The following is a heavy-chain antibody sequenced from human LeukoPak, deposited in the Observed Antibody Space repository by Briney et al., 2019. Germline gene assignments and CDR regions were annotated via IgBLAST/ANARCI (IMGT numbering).Heavy chain of an antibody. CDR3: TTGFCSGGGCYSFFF. Sequence: PGGSLRLSCTASGFTFGDYALTWVRQAPGKGLEWVGRIKRKTDGGTTDYAAPVKGRFTISRDDSKNTLYLQMNSLKTEDTAVYYCTTGFCSGGGCYSFFFWGQGTLVTVSS. J-gene: IGHJ4*02. V-gene: IGHV3-15*01. D-gene: IGHD2-15*01. CDR2: IKRKTDGGTT. CDR1: GFTFGDYA.